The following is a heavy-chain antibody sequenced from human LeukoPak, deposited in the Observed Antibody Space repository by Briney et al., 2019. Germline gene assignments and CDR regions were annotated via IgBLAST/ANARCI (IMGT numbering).Heavy chain of an antibody. CDR2: IEQGGSEK. CDR3: ARVTSSMGGATDY. J-gene: IGHJ4*02. V-gene: IGHV3-7*01. Sequence: PGGSLRLSCAASGFTFSTYWMSWVGQAPGKGLEWVANIEQGGSEKYYVDSVKGRFTISRDNAKNSLYLEMNSLRAEDTAVYYCARVTSSMGGATDYWGQGTLVTVSS. D-gene: IGHD1-26*01. CDR1: GFTFSTYW.